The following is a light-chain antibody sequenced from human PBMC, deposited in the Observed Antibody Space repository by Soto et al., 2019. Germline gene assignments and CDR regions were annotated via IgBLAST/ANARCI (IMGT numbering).Light chain of an antibody. J-gene: IGLJ2*01. CDR2: EVS. Sequence: QSALTQPASVSGSPGQSITISCTGTSSDVGGYNYVSWYQQHPGKAPKVMIYEVSNRPSGVSNRFSGSKSGNTASLTISGLQAEDEADYYCSSYTISSTLVFGGGTKLIVL. V-gene: IGLV2-14*01. CDR1: SSDVGGYNY. CDR3: SSYTISSTLV.